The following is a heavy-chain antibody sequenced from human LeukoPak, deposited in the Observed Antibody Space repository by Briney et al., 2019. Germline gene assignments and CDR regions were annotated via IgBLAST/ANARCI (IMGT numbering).Heavy chain of an antibody. CDR3: ARGGWPRYYFDY. CDR2: IYYSGST. V-gene: IGHV4-39*01. D-gene: IGHD5-24*01. CDR1: GGSISSSSYY. J-gene: IGHJ4*02. Sequence: SETLSLTCTVSGGSISSSSYYWGWIRQPPGKGLEWIGSIYYSGSTYYNPSLKSRVTISVDTSKNQFSLKLSSVTAADTAVYYCARGGWPRYYFDYWGQGTLVTVSS.